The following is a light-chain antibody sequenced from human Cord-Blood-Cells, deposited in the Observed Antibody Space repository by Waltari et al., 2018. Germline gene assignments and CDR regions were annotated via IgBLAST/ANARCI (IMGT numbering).Light chain of an antibody. V-gene: IGKV4-1*01. Sequence: DIVMTKSPHSLAVSLGERATINCKYSQSVLYSSNNKNYLAWYQQKPGQPPKLLIYWASTRESGVPDRFSGSGSGTDFTLTISSLQAEDVAVYYCQQYYSTPLTFGGGTKVEIK. CDR1: QSVLYSSNNKNY. CDR3: QQYYSTPLT. CDR2: WAS. J-gene: IGKJ4*01.